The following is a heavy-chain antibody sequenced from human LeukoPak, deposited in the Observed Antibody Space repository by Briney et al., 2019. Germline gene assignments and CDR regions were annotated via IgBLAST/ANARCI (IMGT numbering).Heavy chain of an antibody. CDR1: GFTFSSYW. CDR3: ARAPHCYYDTYFDY. Sequence: GGSLRLSCAASGFTFSSYWMSWVRQAPGKGLEWVANIKQDGSEKYYVDSVKGRFTISRDNAKNSLYLQMNSLRAEDTAVYYCARAPHCYYDTYFDYWGQGTLVTVSS. J-gene: IGHJ4*02. V-gene: IGHV3-7*01. D-gene: IGHD3-22*01. CDR2: IKQDGSEK.